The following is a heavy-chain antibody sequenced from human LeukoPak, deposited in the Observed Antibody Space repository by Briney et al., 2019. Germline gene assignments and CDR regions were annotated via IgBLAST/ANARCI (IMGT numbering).Heavy chain of an antibody. CDR1: GGTFSSYA. CDR2: IIPIFGTA. CDR3: ARHCSSSSCYDY. D-gene: IGHD2-2*01. J-gene: IGHJ4*02. V-gene: IGHV1-69*13. Sequence: SVKVSCTASGGTFSSYAISWVRQAPGQGLEWMGGIIPIFGTANYAQKFQGRVTITADESTSTAYMELSSLRSEDTAVYYCARHCSSSSCYDYWGQGTLVTVSS.